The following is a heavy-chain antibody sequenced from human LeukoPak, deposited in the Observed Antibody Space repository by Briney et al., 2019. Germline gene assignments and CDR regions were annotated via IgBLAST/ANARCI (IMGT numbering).Heavy chain of an antibody. CDR2: LSGSGGST. J-gene: IGHJ4*02. D-gene: IGHD3-10*01. V-gene: IGHV3-23*01. Sequence: GESLRLSCAASGFTFSSYAMSWVRQAPGKGLEWVSGLSGSGGSTYYADSVKGRFTVSRDNSKNALYLQMNSLRAEDTAVYSCAKDADYYASHWGQGTLVTVYS. CDR3: AKDADYYASH. CDR1: GFTFSSYA.